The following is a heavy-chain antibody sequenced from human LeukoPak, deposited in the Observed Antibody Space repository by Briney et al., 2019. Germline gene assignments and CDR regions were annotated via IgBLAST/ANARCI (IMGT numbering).Heavy chain of an antibody. CDR2: ISYDGTNK. D-gene: IGHD3-3*01. CDR1: GFTFSNYD. CDR3: AKENDFVY. V-gene: IGHV3-30*18. Sequence: GGSLRLSCAASGFTFSNYDIHWVRQAPGKRLEWVAVISYDGTNKYYADSVKGRFTISRDNSKSTLYLQMNSLRAEDTAVYYCAKENDFVYWGQGTLVTVSS. J-gene: IGHJ4*02.